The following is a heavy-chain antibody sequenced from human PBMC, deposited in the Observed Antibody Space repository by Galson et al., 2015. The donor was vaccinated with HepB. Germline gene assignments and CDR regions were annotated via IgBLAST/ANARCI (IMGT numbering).Heavy chain of an antibody. J-gene: IGHJ4*02. CDR3: AKDPAVSYHDFWTENYFLGEFDY. CDR1: GFTFSTYA. Sequence: SLRLSCAASGFTFSTYAMSWVRQAPGKGLEWVSTISGSGITTYYADSVKGRFTIPRDNSKNTLYLQMNSLRVEDTAVYHCAKDPAVSYHDFWTENYFLGEFDYWGRGTLVTVSS. V-gene: IGHV3-23*01. D-gene: IGHD3/OR15-3a*01. CDR2: ISGSGITT.